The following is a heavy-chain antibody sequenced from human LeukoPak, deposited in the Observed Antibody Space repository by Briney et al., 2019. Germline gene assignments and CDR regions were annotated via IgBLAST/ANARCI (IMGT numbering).Heavy chain of an antibody. J-gene: IGHJ4*02. CDR1: GFTFSSYG. D-gene: IGHD6-13*01. Sequence: GGSLRLSCAASGFTFSSYGMHWVRQAPGKGLEWVAFIRYDGSNKYYADSVKGRFTISRDNSKNTLCLQMNSLRAEDTAVYYCAKVFRKAAAAQGYWGQGTLVTVSS. CDR2: IRYDGSNK. V-gene: IGHV3-30*02. CDR3: AKVFRKAAAAQGY.